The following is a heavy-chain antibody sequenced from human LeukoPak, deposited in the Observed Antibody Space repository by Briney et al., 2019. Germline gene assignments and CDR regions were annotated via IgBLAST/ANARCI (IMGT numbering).Heavy chain of an antibody. D-gene: IGHD3-10*01. CDR1: GGSISSSSYY. Sequence: SETLSLTCTVSGGSISSSSYYWGWIRQPPGKGLEWIGSIYYSGSTYYNPSLTSRVTISVDTSKNQSSLKLSSVTAADTAVYYCARGRAMVRGVIPQGYFDYWGQGTLVTVSS. CDR2: IYYSGST. J-gene: IGHJ4*02. V-gene: IGHV4-39*01. CDR3: ARGRAMVRGVIPQGYFDY.